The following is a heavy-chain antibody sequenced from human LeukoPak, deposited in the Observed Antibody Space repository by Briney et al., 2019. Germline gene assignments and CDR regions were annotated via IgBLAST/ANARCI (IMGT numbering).Heavy chain of an antibody. J-gene: IGHJ4*02. V-gene: IGHV4-39*01. D-gene: IGHD3-10*01. CDR1: GGSISSSSYY. CDR3: ARYYYGSGNFRIFDY. CDR2: IYYSGST. Sequence: SETLSLTCTVSGGSISSSSYYWGWIRQPPAKALEWIASIYYSGSTYYNPSLTSRVTISVDTSKNQFSLKLTVVTAADTAIYYCARYYYGSGNFRIFDYWGQGSRVTVSS.